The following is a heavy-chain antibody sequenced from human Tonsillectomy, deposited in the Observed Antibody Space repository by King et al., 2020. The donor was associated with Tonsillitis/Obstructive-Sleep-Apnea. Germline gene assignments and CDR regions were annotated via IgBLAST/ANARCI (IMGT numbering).Heavy chain of an antibody. CDR1: GFTFSSYA. J-gene: IGHJ4*02. Sequence: QVQLVESGGGVVQPGRSLRLSCAASGFTFSSYAMHWVRQAPGKGLEWVAVISYDGSNKYYADSVKGRFTISRDNSKNTLYLQMNSLRAEDTAVYYCARGARDGYPVYFYYWGQGTLVTVSS. CDR2: ISYDGSNK. V-gene: IGHV3-30*04. CDR3: ARGARDGYPVYFYY. D-gene: IGHD5-24*01.